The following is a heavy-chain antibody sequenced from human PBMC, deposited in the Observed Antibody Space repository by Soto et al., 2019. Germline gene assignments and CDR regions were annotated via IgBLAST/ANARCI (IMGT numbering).Heavy chain of an antibody. Sequence: GESLKISCAASGFTFSSYWMSWVRQAPGKGLEWVANIKQDGSEKYYVDSVKGRFTISRDNAKNSLYLQMNSLRAEDTAVYYCAREGGGSYYPEYFQHWGQGTLVTVSS. CDR1: GFTFSSYW. V-gene: IGHV3-7*01. D-gene: IGHD1-26*01. CDR2: IKQDGSEK. J-gene: IGHJ1*01. CDR3: AREGGGSYYPEYFQH.